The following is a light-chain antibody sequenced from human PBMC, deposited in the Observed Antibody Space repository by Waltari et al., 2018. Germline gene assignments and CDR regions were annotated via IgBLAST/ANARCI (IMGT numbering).Light chain of an antibody. CDR1: QSVTNN. Sequence: EIVMTQSPATLSVSPGERATLSCRASQSVTNNLARYQQKPGQAPRLLIYGASTRATGIPARFSGSGSGTEFTLTISSLQSEDFAVYYCQQYNNWPPYTFGQGTKLEIE. CDR3: QQYNNWPPYT. V-gene: IGKV3-15*01. CDR2: GAS. J-gene: IGKJ2*01.